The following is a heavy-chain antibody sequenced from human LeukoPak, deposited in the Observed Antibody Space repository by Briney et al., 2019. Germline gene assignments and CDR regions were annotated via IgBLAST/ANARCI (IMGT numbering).Heavy chain of an antibody. Sequence: SETLSLTRSVSGGSISSSSYYWGWIRQPPGKGLEWIGEIYYSGRAYYNSSLKSRLTISVDTSWNQFSLTLSSVTAADTGVYYCARRRYYDSTGYLDWGQGTLVSVST. CDR3: ARRRYYDSTGYLD. D-gene: IGHD3-22*01. V-gene: IGHV4-39*01. J-gene: IGHJ1*01. CDR2: IYYSGRA. CDR1: GGSISSSSYY.